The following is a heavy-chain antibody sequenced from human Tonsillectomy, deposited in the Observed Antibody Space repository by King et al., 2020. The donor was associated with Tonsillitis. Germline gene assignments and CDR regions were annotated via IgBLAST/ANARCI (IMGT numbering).Heavy chain of an antibody. CDR2: INPNIVGT. Sequence: QLVQSGAEVKKPGASVKVSCKASGYTFTGYYMHWVRQSPGQGLEWMVWINPNIVGTNYAQKFQGRVTMTRDTSISTAYMELSRLRSVETAVYHCARAHPVTMIVVGDIWGQGTMVTVSS. V-gene: IGHV1-2*02. CDR1: GYTFTGYY. D-gene: IGHD3-22*01. CDR3: ARAHPVTMIVVGDI. J-gene: IGHJ3*02.